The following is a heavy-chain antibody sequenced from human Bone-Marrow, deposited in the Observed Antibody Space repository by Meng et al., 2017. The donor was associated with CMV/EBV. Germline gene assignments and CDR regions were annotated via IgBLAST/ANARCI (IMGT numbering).Heavy chain of an antibody. J-gene: IGHJ6*02. D-gene: IGHD1-26*01. V-gene: IGHV4-59*01. CDR1: GGSISNSY. CDR2: IYYTGKT. Sequence: GSLRLSCTVSGGSISNSYWNWIRQPPGKGLEWIGYIYYTGKTNYNPSLKSRVSISLDTSKKQFSLKLRSPTASETAVYYCARAAPWESYHGMDVWGQGTTVTVSS. CDR3: ARAAPWESYHGMDV.